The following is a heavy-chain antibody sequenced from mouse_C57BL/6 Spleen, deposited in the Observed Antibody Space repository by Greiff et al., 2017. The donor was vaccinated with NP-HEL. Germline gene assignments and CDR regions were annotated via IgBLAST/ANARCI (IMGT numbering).Heavy chain of an antibody. Sequence: QVQLQQPGAELVKPGASVKLSCKASGYTFTSYWMHWVKQRPGRGLEWIGRIDPNSGGTTYNEKFKSKATLTVDKPSSTAYMQLNSLTSEYSAVYYCARGHYDGYYFDDWGQGTTLTVSS. V-gene: IGHV1-72*01. CDR3: ARGHYDGYYFDD. CDR1: GYTFTSYW. CDR2: IDPNSGGT. D-gene: IGHD1-2*01. J-gene: IGHJ2*01.